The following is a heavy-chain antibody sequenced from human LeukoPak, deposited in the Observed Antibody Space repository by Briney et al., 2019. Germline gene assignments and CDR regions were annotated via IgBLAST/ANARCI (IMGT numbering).Heavy chain of an antibody. CDR1: GGTFSSYA. V-gene: IGHV1-46*01. D-gene: IGHD5-24*01. J-gene: IGHJ4*02. Sequence: ASVKVSCKASGGTFSSYAISWVRQAPGQGLEWMGIINPSGGSTSYAQKFQGRVTMTRDMSTSTVYMELSSLRSEDTAVYYCAREIAGYNPGFDYWGQGTLVTVSS. CDR2: INPSGGST. CDR3: AREIAGYNPGFDY.